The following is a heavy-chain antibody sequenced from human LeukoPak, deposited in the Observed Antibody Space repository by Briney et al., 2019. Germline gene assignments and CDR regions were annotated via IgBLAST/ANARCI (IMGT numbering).Heavy chain of an antibody. J-gene: IGHJ4*02. V-gene: IGHV3-23*01. CDR2: ISGSGGST. Sequence: GGSLRLSCAASGFTFSSYAMSWVRQAPGKGLEWVSAISGSGGSTYYADTVKGRFTISRDNSKNTLYLQMNSPRAEDTAVYYCAKYAANYYGSGSYYRSLHYWGQGTLVTVSS. CDR3: AKYAANYYGSGSYYRSLHY. CDR1: GFTFSSYA. D-gene: IGHD3-10*01.